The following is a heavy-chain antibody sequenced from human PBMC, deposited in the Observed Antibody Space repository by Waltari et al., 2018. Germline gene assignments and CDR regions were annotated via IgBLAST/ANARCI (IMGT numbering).Heavy chain of an antibody. J-gene: IGHJ2*01. D-gene: IGHD1-7*01. CDR3: ARGRGLELLDLFFDL. V-gene: IGHV1-2*02. CDR2: INPNRGGK. CDR1: GYTFTGYY. Sequence: QVQLVQSGAEVKKPGASVKVSCKASGYTFTGYYMHWVRQAPGQGLEGMGWINPNRGGKNYAQKFQGRVTMTRDTSISTAYMELSRLRSDDTAVYYCARGRGLELLDLFFDLWGRGTLVTVSS.